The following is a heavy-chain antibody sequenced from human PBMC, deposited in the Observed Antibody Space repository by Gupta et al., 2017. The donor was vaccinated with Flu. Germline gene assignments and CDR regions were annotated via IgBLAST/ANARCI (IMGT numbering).Heavy chain of an antibody. V-gene: IGHV3-30*18. CDR3: AKDQQLGAAAYYFDY. CDR2: ISSDGNDY. J-gene: IGHJ4*02. Sequence: QAPGKGLEWVTVISSDGNDYHYADSVKGRFTISRDNSKNTLYLQMNSLRAEDTAVYYCAKDQQLGAAAYYFDYWGQETLVTVSS. D-gene: IGHD1-1*01.